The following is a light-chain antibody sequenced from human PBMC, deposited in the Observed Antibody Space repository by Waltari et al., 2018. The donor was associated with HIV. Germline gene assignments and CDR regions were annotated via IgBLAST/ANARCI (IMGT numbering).Light chain of an antibody. CDR1: NSDIVTYNR. Sequence: QSALTQPPSVSGSPGQSVTISCTGTNSDIVTYNRVSWYQQPPGTAPQLIISEVSHRPSGVPDRFSGSKSGNTASLTISGLQPEDEADYYCCSYTTTSTLVFGGGTKLTVL. CDR3: CSYTTTSTLV. V-gene: IGLV2-18*02. CDR2: EVS. J-gene: IGLJ2*01.